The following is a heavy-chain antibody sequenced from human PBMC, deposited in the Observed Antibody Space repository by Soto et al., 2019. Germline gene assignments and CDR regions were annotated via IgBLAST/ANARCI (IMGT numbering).Heavy chain of an antibody. CDR3: ARIPYLGATQNAIDY. D-gene: IGHD1-26*01. CDR2: IYHSGST. CDR1: GGSISNGYYC. V-gene: IGHV4-31*03. Sequence: SETLSLTCTVSGGSISNGYYCWSWVRQNPGKGLEWIGHIYHSGSTNYNPSLKSRVTISVDTSKNQFSLKLSSVTAADTAVYYCARIPYLGATQNAIDYWGQGTLVTVSS. J-gene: IGHJ4*02.